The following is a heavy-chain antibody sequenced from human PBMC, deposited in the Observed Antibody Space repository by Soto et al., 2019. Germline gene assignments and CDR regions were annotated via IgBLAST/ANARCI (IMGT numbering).Heavy chain of an antibody. CDR3: AKDVS. Sequence: EVQLVESGGDLVQPGGSLRLSCAASGFTFSTHWMSWVRQAPGKGLEWVANIKEDGSESYYADSVKCRFTISRDNAKNSLYLQMNGLRVEDTALYYCAKDVSWGQGTLVTVSS. V-gene: IGHV3-7*05. CDR1: GFTFSTHW. J-gene: IGHJ4*02. CDR2: IKEDGSES.